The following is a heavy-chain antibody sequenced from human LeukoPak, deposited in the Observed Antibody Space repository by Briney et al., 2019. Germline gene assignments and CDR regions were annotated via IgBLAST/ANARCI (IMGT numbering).Heavy chain of an antibody. Sequence: GSLRLSCAASGFTFSSYDMHWVRQATGKGLEWVSAIGTAGDTYYPGSVKGRFTISRDNSKNTLYLQMNSLRAEDTAVYYCARDRYDFWSGSMDVWGKGTTVTVSS. CDR2: IGTAGDT. J-gene: IGHJ6*04. CDR3: ARDRYDFWSGSMDV. CDR1: GFTFSSYD. D-gene: IGHD3-3*01. V-gene: IGHV3-13*01.